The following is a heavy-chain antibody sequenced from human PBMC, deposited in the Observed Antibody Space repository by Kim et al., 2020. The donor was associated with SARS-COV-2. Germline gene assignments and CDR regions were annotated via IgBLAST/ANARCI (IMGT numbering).Heavy chain of an antibody. CDR3: ARVRNWNDRGYFDY. V-gene: IGHV4-31*02. D-gene: IGHD1-1*01. J-gene: IGHJ4*02. Sequence: YAPSLQSRVTISVDTSKNQFSLKLSSVTAADTAVYYCARVRNWNDRGYFDYWGQGTLVTVSS.